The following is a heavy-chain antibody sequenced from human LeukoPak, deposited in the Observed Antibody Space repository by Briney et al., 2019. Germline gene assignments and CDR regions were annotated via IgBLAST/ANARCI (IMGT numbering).Heavy chain of an antibody. Sequence: GSLRLSCSASGFIFNTFGMNWVRQSPGKGLEWIGEINHSGSTNYNASLKSRVTISADTSKNHFSLKVTSVTAADTALYYCARGRWGGNAFDIWGQGTMVTVSS. D-gene: IGHD3-10*01. CDR3: ARGRWGGNAFDI. CDR1: GFIFNTFG. CDR2: INHSGST. J-gene: IGHJ3*02. V-gene: IGHV4-34*01.